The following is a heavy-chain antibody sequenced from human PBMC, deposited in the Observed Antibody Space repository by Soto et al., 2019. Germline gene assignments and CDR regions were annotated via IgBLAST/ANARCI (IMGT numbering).Heavy chain of an antibody. V-gene: IGHV3-9*01. CDR2: ISWNSGSI. CDR1: GFTFDDYA. D-gene: IGHD2-15*01. J-gene: IGHJ6*03. Sequence: EVQLVESGGGLVQSGRSLRLSCAASGFTFDDYAVHWVRQAPGKGLEWVSGISWNSGSIGYADSVKGRFTISRDNAKNSLYLQMNSLRAEDTALYYCAKDYSGGTYYYYYMDVWGKGTTVTVSS. CDR3: AKDYSGGTYYYYYMDV.